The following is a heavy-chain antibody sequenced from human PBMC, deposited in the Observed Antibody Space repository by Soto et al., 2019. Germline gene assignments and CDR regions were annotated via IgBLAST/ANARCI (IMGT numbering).Heavy chain of an antibody. D-gene: IGHD6-19*01. CDR2: IYSGGST. J-gene: IGHJ6*04. CDR1: GFSVSGNY. V-gene: IGHV3-66*01. Sequence: GGSLRLSCSASGFSVSGNYMTWVRQAPGKGLEWVSVIYSGGSTYYADSVKGRFTISRDNSKNTLFLQMNSLRAEDTAVYYCASLWAVAALGSDDWGKGTTVTVSS. CDR3: ASLWAVAALGSDD.